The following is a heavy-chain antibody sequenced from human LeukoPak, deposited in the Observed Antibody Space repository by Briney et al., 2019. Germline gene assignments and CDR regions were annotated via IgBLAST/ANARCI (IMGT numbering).Heavy chain of an antibody. Sequence: GGSLRLSCAASGFTFSGYAMSWVRQAPGKGLEWVSAISGSGGSTYYADSVKGRFTISRDNSKNTLYLQMNSLRAEDTAVYYCAKDPRVVVVVVAGDAFDIRGQGTMVTVSS. CDR3: AKDPRVVVVVVAGDAFDI. CDR2: ISGSGGST. CDR1: GFTFSGYA. V-gene: IGHV3-23*01. D-gene: IGHD2-15*01. J-gene: IGHJ3*02.